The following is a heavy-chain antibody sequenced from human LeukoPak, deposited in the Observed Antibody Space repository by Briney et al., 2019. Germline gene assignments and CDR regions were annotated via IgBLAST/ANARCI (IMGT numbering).Heavy chain of an antibody. CDR3: ARGLLSVWGSYHPLRFDY. CDR1: GGSIDNSIYY. CDR2: IYYSGST. D-gene: IGHD3-16*02. J-gene: IGHJ4*02. Sequence: SETLSLTCTVSGGSIDNSIYYWSWIRQPPGKGLEWIGYIYYSGSTNYNPSLKSRVTISVDTSKNQFSLKLSSVTAADTAVYYCARGLLSVWGSYHPLRFDYWGQGTLVTVSS. V-gene: IGHV4-61*01.